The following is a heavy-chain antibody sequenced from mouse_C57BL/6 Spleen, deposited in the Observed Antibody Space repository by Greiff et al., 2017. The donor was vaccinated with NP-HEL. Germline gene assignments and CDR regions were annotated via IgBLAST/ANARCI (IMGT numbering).Heavy chain of an antibody. CDR3: ARYWDVGFDY. D-gene: IGHD4-1*01. CDR2: IHPNSGST. Sequence: QVQLQQPGAELVKPGASVKLSCKASGYTFTSYWMHWVKQRPGQGLEWIGMIHPNSGSTNYNEKFKSKAILTVDKSSSTAYMQLSSLTSEDSAVYYCARYWDVGFDYWGQGTTLTVSS. J-gene: IGHJ2*01. V-gene: IGHV1-64*01. CDR1: GYTFTSYW.